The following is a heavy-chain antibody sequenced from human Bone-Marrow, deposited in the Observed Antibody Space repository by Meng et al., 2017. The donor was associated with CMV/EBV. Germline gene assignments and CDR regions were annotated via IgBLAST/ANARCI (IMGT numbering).Heavy chain of an antibody. CDR2: IIPILGIA. D-gene: IGHD6-6*01. CDR1: GGTFSSYT. Sequence: SVKVSCKASGGTFSSYTISWVRQAPGQGLEWMGRIIPILGIANYAQKFQGRVTITADKSTSTAYMELSSLRSEDTAVYYCARDWFEYSSSGGTKQPEYYFDYWGQGTLVTVSS. V-gene: IGHV1-69*04. J-gene: IGHJ4*02. CDR3: ARDWFEYSSSGGTKQPEYYFDY.